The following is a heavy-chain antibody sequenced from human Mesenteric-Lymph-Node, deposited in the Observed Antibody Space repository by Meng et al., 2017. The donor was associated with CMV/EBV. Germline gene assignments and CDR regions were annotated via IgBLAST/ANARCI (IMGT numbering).Heavy chain of an antibody. CDR3: ASCSSTSCYGY. CDR1: GFTFRNYG. D-gene: IGHD2-2*01. Sequence: GESLKISCAASGFTFRNYGVHWVRQVPGKGLEWVAFIQYHGSDKHYADSVRGRFAISRDNSQSTLYLQMNNLRTEDTAVYYCASCSSTSCYGYWGQGTLVTVSS. V-gene: IGHV3-30*02. J-gene: IGHJ4*02. CDR2: IQYHGSDK.